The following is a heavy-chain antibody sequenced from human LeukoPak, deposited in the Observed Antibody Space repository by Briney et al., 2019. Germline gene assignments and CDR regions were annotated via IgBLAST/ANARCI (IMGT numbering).Heavy chain of an antibody. CDR1: GFTFSSYA. D-gene: IGHD3-10*01. CDR3: ANTNTRITMVRGANPNY. V-gene: IGHV3-23*01. CDR2: ISGSGGST. Sequence: TGGSLRLSWAASGFTFSSYAMSWVRQAPGKGLEWVSAISGSGGSTYYADSVKGRFTISRDNSKNTLYLQMNSLRAEDTAVYYCANTNTRITMVRGANPNYWGQGTLVTVSS. J-gene: IGHJ4*02.